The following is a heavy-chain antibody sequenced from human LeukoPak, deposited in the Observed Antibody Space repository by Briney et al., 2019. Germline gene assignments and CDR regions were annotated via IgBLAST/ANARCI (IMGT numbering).Heavy chain of an antibody. CDR2: INDSGST. Sequence: PSETLSLTCAVSGGAFSNYFWTWIRQPRGKGLEWIAEINDSGSTNSNSSLRSRVAISLDTSKNQFSLRLTSVTAADTAVYYCARGQYCSTTTCYSARRYFDFWGQGTLVTVSS. CDR3: ARGQYCSTTTCYSARRYFDF. D-gene: IGHD2-2*01. CDR1: GGAFSNYF. V-gene: IGHV4-34*01. J-gene: IGHJ4*02.